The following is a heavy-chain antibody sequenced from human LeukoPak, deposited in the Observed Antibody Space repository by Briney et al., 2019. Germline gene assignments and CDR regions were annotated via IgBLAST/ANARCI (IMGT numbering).Heavy chain of an antibody. D-gene: IGHD6-13*01. CDR3: ARDSRRAAAGTRAFDI. CDR2: ISSSGSTI. V-gene: IGHV3-11*01. Sequence: GGSLRLSCAASGFTFSDYYMSWIRQAPGKGLEWVSYISSSGSTIYYADSVKGRFTISRDNAKNSLYLQMNSLRAKDTAVYYCARDSRRAAAGTRAFDIWGQGTMVTVS. J-gene: IGHJ3*02. CDR1: GFTFSDYY.